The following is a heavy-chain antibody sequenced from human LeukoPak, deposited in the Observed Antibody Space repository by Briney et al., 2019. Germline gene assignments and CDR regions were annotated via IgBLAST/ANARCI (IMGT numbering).Heavy chain of an antibody. D-gene: IGHD6-13*01. V-gene: IGHV3-7*04. CDR3: ARAGTGYSSSWYWLDY. Sequence: GGSLRLSCAASGFTLSTYWMSWVRQAPGKGLEWVANIKQDGSQKNYVDSVKGRFTISRDNAKNSLHLQMNSLRAEDTAVYYCARAGTGYSSSWYWLDYWGQGTLVTVSS. J-gene: IGHJ4*02. CDR1: GFTLSTYW. CDR2: IKQDGSQK.